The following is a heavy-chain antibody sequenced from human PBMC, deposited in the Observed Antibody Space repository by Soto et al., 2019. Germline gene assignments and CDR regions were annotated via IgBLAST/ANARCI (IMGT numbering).Heavy chain of an antibody. CDR2: IIPIFGTA. Sequence: SVKVSCKASGGTFSSYAISWVRQAPGQGLEWMGGIIPIFGTANYAQKFQGRVTITADESTSTAYMELSSLRSEDTAVYYCARGFMDQGNGIAARPDYYYGMDVWGQGTTVTVSS. V-gene: IGHV1-69*13. CDR1: GGTFSSYA. D-gene: IGHD6-6*01. CDR3: ARGFMDQGNGIAARPDYYYGMDV. J-gene: IGHJ6*02.